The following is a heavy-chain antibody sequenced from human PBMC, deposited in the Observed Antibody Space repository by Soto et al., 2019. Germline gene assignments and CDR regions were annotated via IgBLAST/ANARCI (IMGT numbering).Heavy chain of an antibody. V-gene: IGHV1-18*01. CDR3: ARGVGSGSYYDSSGPQVDY. D-gene: IGHD3-22*01. CDR2: INVYNGNT. J-gene: IGHJ4*02. Sequence: ASVKVSCKASGYTFTNYGISWVRQAPGQGLEWMGWINVYNGNTKYAQKVQGRVTMTTDTSTSTAYMELRSLRSDDTAVYYCARGVGSGSYYDSSGPQVDYWGQGTLVTVSS. CDR1: GYTFTNYG.